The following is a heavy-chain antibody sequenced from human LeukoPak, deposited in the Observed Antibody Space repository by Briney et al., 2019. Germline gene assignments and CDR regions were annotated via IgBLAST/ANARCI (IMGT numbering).Heavy chain of an antibody. Sequence: RASVKVSCKASGYTFTSYTIHWVRQAPGQRLEWMGWINAGNGNTKYSQEFQDRVTITRDTSASTAYMELSSLRSEDTAVYYCATVLLRVRGSYYFDFWGQGTLVTVSS. CDR2: INAGNGNT. J-gene: IGHJ4*02. V-gene: IGHV1-3*03. CDR1: GYTFTSYT. D-gene: IGHD3-10*01. CDR3: ATVLLRVRGSYYFDF.